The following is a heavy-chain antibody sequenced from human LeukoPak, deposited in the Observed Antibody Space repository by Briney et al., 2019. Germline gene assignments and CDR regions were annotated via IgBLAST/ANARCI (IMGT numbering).Heavy chain of an antibody. CDR1: GFTFGNYA. CDR3: AKDQVADAAYYYYGMDV. J-gene: IGHJ6*02. Sequence: GGSLRLSCVVSGFTFGNYAMNWVRQAPGKGLEWVSSISGSGDYTKTADSVKGRFTISRDNSKNTLYLQMNSLRAEDAALYFCAKDQVADAAYYYYGMDVWGQGTTVTVSS. D-gene: IGHD6-13*01. V-gene: IGHV3-23*01. CDR2: ISGSGDYT.